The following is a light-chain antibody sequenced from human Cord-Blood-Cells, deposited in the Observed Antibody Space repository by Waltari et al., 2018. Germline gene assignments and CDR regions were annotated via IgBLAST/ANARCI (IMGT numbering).Light chain of an antibody. Sequence: QSALTQPASVSGSPGQSITISCTGTSSDVGGYNYFSWYQQHPGKAPKLMIYDVSNRPSGVSNRFSGSKSGNTASLTISGLQADDEADYYCSSYTSSSVVFGGGTKLTVL. J-gene: IGLJ2*01. CDR1: SSDVGGYNY. CDR3: SSYTSSSVV. V-gene: IGLV2-14*01. CDR2: DVS.